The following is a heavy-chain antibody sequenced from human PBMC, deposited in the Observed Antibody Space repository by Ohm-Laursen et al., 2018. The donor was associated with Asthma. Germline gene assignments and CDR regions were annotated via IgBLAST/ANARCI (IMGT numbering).Heavy chain of an antibody. Sequence: SLRLSCTASGFTFSTYWMHWVSHAPGKGLVWVSRVYGDGSNAIYADSVKGRFTISRDNAKNTLYLQMNSLRAEDTAVYYCTRGGHYGSYFDYWGQGTLVTVSS. V-gene: IGHV3-74*01. CDR3: TRGGHYGSYFDY. D-gene: IGHD4-17*01. CDR2: VYGDGSNA. CDR1: GFTFSTYW. J-gene: IGHJ4*02.